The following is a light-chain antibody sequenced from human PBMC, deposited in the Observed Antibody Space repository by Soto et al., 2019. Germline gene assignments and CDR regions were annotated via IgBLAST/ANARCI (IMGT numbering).Light chain of an antibody. CDR2: DNN. Sequence: QSALTQPPSVSAAPGQKITISCSGSRSNIGSGYVSWYQQVPGKAPKLLIYDNNKRPSGIPDRFSGSKSGTSATLDITGLRTEDEAEYYCATWDTSLSAFWVFGGGTQLTVL. CDR1: RSNIGSGY. J-gene: IGLJ3*02. V-gene: IGLV1-51*01. CDR3: ATWDTSLSAFWV.